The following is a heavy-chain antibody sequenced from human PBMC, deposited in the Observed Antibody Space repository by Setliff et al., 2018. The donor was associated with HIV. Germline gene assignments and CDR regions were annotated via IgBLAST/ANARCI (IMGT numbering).Heavy chain of an antibody. V-gene: IGHV5-51*01. CDR3: AKAGGDS. Sequence: PGESLKISCKTSGYNFATYYIVWVRQMPGKGLEWMGTIYPSDSDTKYNPSFQGHVSISADRSIGTTYLQWSSLRASDTAMYYCAKAGGDSWGQGTLVTVSS. D-gene: IGHD3-10*01. CDR2: IYPSDSDT. CDR1: GYNFATYY. J-gene: IGHJ5*01.